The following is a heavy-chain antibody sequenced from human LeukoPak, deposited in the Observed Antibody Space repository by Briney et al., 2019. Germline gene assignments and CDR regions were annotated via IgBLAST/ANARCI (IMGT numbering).Heavy chain of an antibody. J-gene: IGHJ4*02. CDR2: INTDGSST. V-gene: IGHV3-74*01. D-gene: IGHD3-22*01. Sequence: PGGPLRLSCAASGFTFSSYWMHWVRQAPGKGLVWVSRINTDGSSTSYADSVKGRFTISRDNAKNTLYLQMNSLRAEDTAVYYCARDRDYYDSSGYYAYWGQGTLVTVSS. CDR1: GFTFSSYW. CDR3: ARDRDYYDSSGYYAY.